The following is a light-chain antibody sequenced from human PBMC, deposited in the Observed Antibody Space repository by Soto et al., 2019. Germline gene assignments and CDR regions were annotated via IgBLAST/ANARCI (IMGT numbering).Light chain of an antibody. V-gene: IGLV2-14*01. J-gene: IGLJ1*01. CDR2: EVS. Sequence: QSALTQPASVSGSPGQSITISCTGTNSDVGIYYYVSWYQHHPGKAPKLVIYEVSDRPSGVSDRFSGSKSGNTASLTISGLQPEDEADYYCSSYTSSSTYVFGTGTKVTVL. CDR1: NSDVGIYYY. CDR3: SSYTSSSTYV.